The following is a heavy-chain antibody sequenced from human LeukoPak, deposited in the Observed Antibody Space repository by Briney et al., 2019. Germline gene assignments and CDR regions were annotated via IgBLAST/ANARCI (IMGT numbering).Heavy chain of an antibody. CDR2: IIPIFGTA. J-gene: IGHJ5*02. V-gene: IGHV1-69*01. CDR3: ARDLLQEVVVVPAAILGWFDP. CDR1: GGTFSSYA. Sequence: ASVKVSCKASGGTFSSYAISWGRQAPGQGGEWMGGIIPIFGTANYAQKFQGRVTITADESKSTAYMELSSLRSEDTAVYYCARDLLQEVVVVPAAILGWFDPWGQGTLVTVSS. D-gene: IGHD2-2*02.